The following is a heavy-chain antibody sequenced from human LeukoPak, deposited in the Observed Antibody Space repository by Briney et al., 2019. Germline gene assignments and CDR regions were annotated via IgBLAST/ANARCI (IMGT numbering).Heavy chain of an antibody. CDR1: GFTVNNYF. CDR3: ARWVDV. J-gene: IGHJ6*02. CDR2: IYTGGGT. V-gene: IGHV3-53*01. Sequence: GGSLRLSCAASGFTVNNYFMSWVRQAPGKGLEWVSNIYTGGGTYYADSVKGRFTISRDNSKNTLYLEMNSLRAEDTAVYYCARWVDVWGQGTTVTVSS.